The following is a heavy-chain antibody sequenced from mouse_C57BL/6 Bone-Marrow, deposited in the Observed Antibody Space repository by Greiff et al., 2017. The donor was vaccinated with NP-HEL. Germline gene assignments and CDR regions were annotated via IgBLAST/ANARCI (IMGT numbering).Heavy chain of an antibody. CDR2: IYPGDGGT. J-gene: IGHJ3*01. CDR1: GYAFSGYW. D-gene: IGHD1-1*01. CDR3: AADYCSSQAWFDY. V-gene: IGHV1-80*01. Sequence: QVQLQQSGAELVKPGASVKISCKASGYAFSGYWMNWVKQRPGKGLEWIGQIYPGDGGTNYNGKFKGKATLTADKSSSTAYMQLSSLTSEDSAVYFCAADYCSSQAWFDYWGQGTLVTVSA.